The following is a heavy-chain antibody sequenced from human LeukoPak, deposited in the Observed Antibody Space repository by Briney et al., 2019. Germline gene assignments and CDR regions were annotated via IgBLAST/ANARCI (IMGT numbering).Heavy chain of an antibody. J-gene: IGHJ5*02. Sequence: GATVKISCKASGYTFTDYYMHWVQQAPGKGLEWMGRVDPEDGETIYAEKFQGRVTITADTSTDTAYMELSSLRSEDTAVYYCARDYGGNSGWFDPWGQGTLVTASS. D-gene: IGHD4-23*01. CDR2: VDPEDGET. CDR1: GYTFTDYY. CDR3: ARDYGGNSGWFDP. V-gene: IGHV1-69-2*01.